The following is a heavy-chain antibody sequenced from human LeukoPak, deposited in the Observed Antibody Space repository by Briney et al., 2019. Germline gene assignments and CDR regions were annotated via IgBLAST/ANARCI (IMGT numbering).Heavy chain of an antibody. J-gene: IGHJ1*01. D-gene: IGHD1-26*01. CDR1: GFTFSSYG. CDR2: ISHDGSKK. V-gene: IGHV3-30*18. Sequence: GGSLRLSCAASGFTFSSYGMHWVRQAPGKGLEWVAVISHDGSKKYYADSVKGRFTISRDNSKNTLYLQMNSLREEDTAVYYCAKDPYSGSFEYFQHWGQGTLVTVPS. CDR3: AKDPYSGSFEYFQH.